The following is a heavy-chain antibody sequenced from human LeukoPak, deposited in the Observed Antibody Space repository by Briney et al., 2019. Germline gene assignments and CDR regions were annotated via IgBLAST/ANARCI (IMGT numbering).Heavy chain of an antibody. V-gene: IGHV3-33*01. Sequence: GGSLRLSCGASGFTFSSYGMHWVRQAPGKGLEWVAVIWYDGSNKYYADSVKGRFTISRDNSKNTLYLQMNSLRAEDTAVYYCARDSGGDAFDIWGQGTMVTVSS. CDR1: GFTFSSYG. CDR3: ARDSGGDAFDI. CDR2: IWYDGSNK. J-gene: IGHJ3*02. D-gene: IGHD3-16*01.